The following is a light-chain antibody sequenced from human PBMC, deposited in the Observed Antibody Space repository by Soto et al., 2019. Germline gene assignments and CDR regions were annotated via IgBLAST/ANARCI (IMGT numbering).Light chain of an antibody. J-gene: IGLJ2*01. CDR1: RSNIGSNA. CDR3: AAWDDTLSGLK. V-gene: IGLV1-44*01. CDR2: GNN. Sequence: QSVLTQPPSASGTPGQRVTISCSGSRSNIGSNAVNWYQQLPGTAPKLLIYGNNQRPSGVPDRFSGSKSGTSASLAISGLQSEDEADYYCAAWDDTLSGLKFGGGTKLTVL.